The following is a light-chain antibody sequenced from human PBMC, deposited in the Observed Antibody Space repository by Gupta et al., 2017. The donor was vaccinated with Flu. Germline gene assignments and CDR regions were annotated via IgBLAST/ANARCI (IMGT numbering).Light chain of an antibody. J-gene: IGLJ2*01. CDR3: AAWDDSLNGVV. Sequence: QSVLTQPLSASGTPGPRVTIPCSGSSSNIGSNTVNWYQQLPGTAPKLLIYSNNQRPSGVPDRFSGSKSGTSASLAISGLQSEDEADYYCAAWDDSLNGVVFGGGTKLTVL. CDR1: SSNIGSNT. V-gene: IGLV1-44*01. CDR2: SNN.